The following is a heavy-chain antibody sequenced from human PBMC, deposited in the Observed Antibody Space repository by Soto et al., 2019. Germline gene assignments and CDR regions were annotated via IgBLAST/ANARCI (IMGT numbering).Heavy chain of an antibody. V-gene: IGHV1-69*13. CDR2: IIPIFGTA. CDR1: GGTFSIYS. D-gene: IGHD2-2*01. J-gene: IGHJ6*02. Sequence: SVKVSCKASGGTFSIYSISWVRQAPGQGLEWMGGIIPIFGTANYAQKFQGRVTITADESTSTAYMELSSLRSEDTAVYYCARMYCSSTSCYADYYYGMDVWGQGTTVTVSS. CDR3: ARMYCSSTSCYADYYYGMDV.